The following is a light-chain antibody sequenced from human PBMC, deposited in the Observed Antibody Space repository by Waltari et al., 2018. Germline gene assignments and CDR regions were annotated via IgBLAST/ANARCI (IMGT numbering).Light chain of an antibody. V-gene: IGLV2-23*02. CDR3: SSYAGSSKGV. CDR1: SSDVGNYKR. Sequence: QSALTQPASVSGSPGQSITISCTGTSSDVGNYKRVSWYQQHPGKAPKLMIYAVSKRPSGGSDSFSGSKDGSMASLTISGLQPEDEAEYFCSSYAGSSKGVFGGGTKVTVL. CDR2: AVS. J-gene: IGLJ2*01.